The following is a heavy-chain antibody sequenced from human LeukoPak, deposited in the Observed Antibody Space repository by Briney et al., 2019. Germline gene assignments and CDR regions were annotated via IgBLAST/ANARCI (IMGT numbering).Heavy chain of an antibody. Sequence: GGSLRLSCAASGFTFSSYAMSWVRQAPGKGLEWVANIKGDGSEKYHGDSVTGRFTISRDNAKNSLYLQMNSLRAEDTAIYYCASYRVSHGMDVWGQGTTVTVSS. D-gene: IGHD1-26*01. CDR2: IKGDGSEK. CDR3: ASYRVSHGMDV. V-gene: IGHV3-7*01. J-gene: IGHJ6*02. CDR1: GFTFSSYA.